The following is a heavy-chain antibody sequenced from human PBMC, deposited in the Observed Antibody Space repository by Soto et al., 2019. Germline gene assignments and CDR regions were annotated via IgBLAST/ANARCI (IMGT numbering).Heavy chain of an antibody. CDR3: ATFFVETGGSSGWPWSFHF. D-gene: IGHD6-25*01. V-gene: IGHV3-23*01. CDR1: GFTFSSYA. Sequence: EVQLLESGGGLVQPGGSLRLSGAASGFTFSSYARSWVRQAPGKGLELVSAISGTGGTTYYAYSLKGRFTISRDNSRNPLHLQINSLRAEDTAIYYCATFFVETGGSSGWPWSFHFWGQGTLVTVSS. J-gene: IGHJ4*02. CDR2: ISGTGGTT.